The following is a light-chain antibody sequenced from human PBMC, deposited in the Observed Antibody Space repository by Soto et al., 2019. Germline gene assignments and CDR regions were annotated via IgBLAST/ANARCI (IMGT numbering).Light chain of an antibody. V-gene: IGLV2-8*01. Sequence: ALTQPPSAPGSPGQSVTISCTGTKNDIGVYDFVSWYQHHPGKAPRLIIYEVVQRPSGVPDRFSGSKSGNTASLTVSGLQAADEADYFCKSYAGSNTYVFGSGTKVTVL. CDR2: EVV. CDR3: KSYAGSNTYV. CDR1: KNDIGVYDF. J-gene: IGLJ1*01.